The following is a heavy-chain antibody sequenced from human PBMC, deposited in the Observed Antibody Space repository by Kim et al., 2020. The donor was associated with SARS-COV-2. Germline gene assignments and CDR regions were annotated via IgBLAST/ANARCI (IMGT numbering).Heavy chain of an antibody. D-gene: IGHD1-1*01. J-gene: IGHJ3*01. V-gene: IGHV3-23*01. CDR3: AKDSSTGIADAFDL. Sequence: SADSVKGRFTISRENSKNTLYLEMNSLRAEDTALYYCAKDSSTGIADAFDLWGQGTMVTVSS.